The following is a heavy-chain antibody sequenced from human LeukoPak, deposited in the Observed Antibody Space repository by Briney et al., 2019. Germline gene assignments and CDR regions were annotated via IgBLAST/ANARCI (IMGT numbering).Heavy chain of an antibody. V-gene: IGHV3-11*04. J-gene: IGHJ4*02. CDR2: ISNSGNTI. D-gene: IGHD6-6*01. CDR1: GFTFSDYY. Sequence: GGSLRLSCAASGFTFSDYYMSWIRQAPGKGLEWVSYISNSGNTIKYADSMKGRFTISRDNAKNSLYLQMDSLRAEDTAVYYCARADDSSSGYFDYWGQGTLVTVSS. CDR3: ARADDSSSGYFDY.